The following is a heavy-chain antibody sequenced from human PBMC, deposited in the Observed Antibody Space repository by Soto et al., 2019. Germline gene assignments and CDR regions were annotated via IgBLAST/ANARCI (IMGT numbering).Heavy chain of an antibody. V-gene: IGHV4-59*01. CDR2: IYYNGNI. Sequence: QVQLQESGPGLVKPSETLSLTCTVSGVSISSYYWSWIRQAPGKGLEWIAYIYYNGNINYNPSLKSRAPISIDVSKSQFSLKLNSVTAADTAVYYCAREERGSPGGDYWGQGTLVTVSS. J-gene: IGHJ4*02. CDR3: AREERGSPGGDY. D-gene: IGHD2-15*01. CDR1: GVSISSYY.